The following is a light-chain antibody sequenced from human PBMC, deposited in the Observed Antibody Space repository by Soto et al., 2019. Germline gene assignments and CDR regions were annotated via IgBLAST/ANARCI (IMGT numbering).Light chain of an antibody. CDR1: QSVSSY. V-gene: IGKV3-11*01. CDR2: DAS. Sequence: EIVLTQSPATLSLSPGERATLSCRASQSVSSYLAWYQQKPGQAPRLLIYDASNWAAGIPARFSGSGSGTDFTLTISSLEPEDFAVYYCQQRSNGGTFGGGTKVESK. CDR3: QQRSNGGT. J-gene: IGKJ4*01.